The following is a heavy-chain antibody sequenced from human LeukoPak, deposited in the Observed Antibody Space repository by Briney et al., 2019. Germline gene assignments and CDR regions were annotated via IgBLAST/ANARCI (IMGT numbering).Heavy chain of an antibody. V-gene: IGHV1-2*02. CDR3: ARATIGGSMIVVVNIGY. Sequence: GASVKVSCRASGYTFTGYYMHWVRQAPGQGLEWMGWINPNSGGTNYAQKFQGRVTMTRGTSISTAYMELSRLRSDDTAVYYCARATIGGSMIVVVNIGYWGQGSLATLSS. CDR1: GYTFTGYY. J-gene: IGHJ4*02. CDR2: INPNSGGT. D-gene: IGHD3-22*01.